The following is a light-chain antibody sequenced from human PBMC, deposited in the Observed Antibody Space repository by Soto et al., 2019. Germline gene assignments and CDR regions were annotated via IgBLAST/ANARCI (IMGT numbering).Light chain of an antibody. V-gene: IGLV4-69*01. J-gene: IGLJ2*01. CDR3: QTWGSGIVV. CDR1: SGHSNYA. Sequence: QLVLTQSPSASASLGASVKLTCTLSSGHSNYAIAWHQQQSEKGPRYLIKLNSDGSHSKGDGIPDRFSGSSSGAERYLTISGLQSEDEADYYCQTWGSGIVVFGGGTKVTVL. CDR2: LNSDGSH.